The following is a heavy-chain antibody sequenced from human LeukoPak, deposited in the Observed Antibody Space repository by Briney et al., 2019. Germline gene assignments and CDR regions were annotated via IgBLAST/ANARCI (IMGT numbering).Heavy chain of an antibody. J-gene: IGHJ4*02. V-gene: IGHV3-48*01. CDR1: GFTFSSYS. CDR3: AHGGWSFDY. D-gene: IGHD2-15*01. Sequence: GGSLRLSCAASGFTFSSYSMNWARQAPGKGLEWVSYISSSSSTIYYADSVKGRFTISRDNAKNSLYLQMNSLRAEDTAVYYCAHGGWSFDYWGQGTLVTVSS. CDR2: ISSSSSTI.